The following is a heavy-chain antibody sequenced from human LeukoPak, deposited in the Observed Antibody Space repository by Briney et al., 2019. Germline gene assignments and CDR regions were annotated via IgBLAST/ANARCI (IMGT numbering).Heavy chain of an antibody. CDR1: GFIFHDYS. V-gene: IGHV3-48*02. Sequence: GGSLRLSCATSGFIFHDYSMNWVRQAPGKGLEWVSYISSSSDTIYYADSVKGRFTISRDDAKSSVFLQMNSLRDEDTAIYYCATLHQKWEGGSWGQGTLVTVSS. CDR3: ATLHQKWEGGS. J-gene: IGHJ4*02. D-gene: IGHD1-26*01. CDR2: ISSSSDTI.